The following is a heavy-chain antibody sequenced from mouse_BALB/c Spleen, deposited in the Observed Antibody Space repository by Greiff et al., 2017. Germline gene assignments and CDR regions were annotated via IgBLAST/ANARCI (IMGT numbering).Heavy chain of an antibody. CDR2: ISSGGGNT. CDR1: GFTFSSYT. CDR3: ARSFDGYYFDY. V-gene: IGHV5-9*03. J-gene: IGHJ2*01. Sequence: EVNVVESGGGLVKPGGSLKLSCAASGFTFSSYTMSWVRQTPEKRLEWVATISSGGGNTYYPDSVKGRFTISRDNAKNNLYLQMSSLRSEDTALYYCARSFDGYYFDYWGQGTTLTVSS. D-gene: IGHD2-3*01.